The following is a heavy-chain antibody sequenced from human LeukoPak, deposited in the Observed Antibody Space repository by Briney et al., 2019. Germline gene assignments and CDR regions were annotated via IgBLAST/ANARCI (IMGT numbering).Heavy chain of an antibody. CDR3: ARPIITYCSSTSCYAFDY. D-gene: IGHD2-2*01. J-gene: IGHJ4*02. CDR1: GFTFNYYA. CDR2: IDWNSDNI. Sequence: PGRSLRLSCAASGFTFNYYAMHWVRQAPGKGLEWVASIDWNSDNIGYADSVKGRFTISRDNSKNTLYLQMNSLRAEDTAVYYCARPIITYCSSTSCYAFDYWGQGTLVTVSS. V-gene: IGHV3-9*01.